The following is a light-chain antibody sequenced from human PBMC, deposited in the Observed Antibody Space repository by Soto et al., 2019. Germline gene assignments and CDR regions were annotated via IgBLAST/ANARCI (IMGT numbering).Light chain of an antibody. CDR1: NSDVGGYNY. Sequence: QSALAQPRSVSGSPGQSVTISCTGTNSDVGGYNYVSWYQQHPGKAPKLMIYDVSKRPSGVPDRFSGSKSGNTASLTISGLQVEDEADYYCCSYAGGYTLGVFGGGTKLPS. CDR3: CSYAGGYTLGV. CDR2: DVS. V-gene: IGLV2-11*01. J-gene: IGLJ2*01.